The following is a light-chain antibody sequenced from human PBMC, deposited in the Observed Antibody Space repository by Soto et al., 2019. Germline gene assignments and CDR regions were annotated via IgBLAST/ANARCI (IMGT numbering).Light chain of an antibody. J-gene: IGKJ1*01. CDR3: QQYDSSPRT. CDR2: GAS. CDR1: QSVNIY. Sequence: EIVMTQSPATLSVSPGARAPLSCRARQSVNIYLAWYQQNPGQAPRLLIYGASTRATGIPDRFSGSGSGTDFTLTISRLEPEDFAVYYCQQYDSSPRTFGQGTKVDIK. V-gene: IGKV3-20*01.